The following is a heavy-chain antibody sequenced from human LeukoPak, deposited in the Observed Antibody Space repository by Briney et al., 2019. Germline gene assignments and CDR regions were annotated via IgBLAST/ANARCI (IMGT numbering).Heavy chain of an antibody. CDR2: FDPEDGET. CDR3: ATGIIAAAGLDY. V-gene: IGHV1-24*01. Sequence: ASVKVSCKVSGYTLTELSMHWVGQAPGKGLEWMGGFDPEDGETIYAQKFQGRVTMTEDTSTDTAYMELSSLRSEDTAVYYCATGIIAAAGLDYWGQGTLVTVSS. J-gene: IGHJ4*02. D-gene: IGHD6-13*01. CDR1: GYTLTELS.